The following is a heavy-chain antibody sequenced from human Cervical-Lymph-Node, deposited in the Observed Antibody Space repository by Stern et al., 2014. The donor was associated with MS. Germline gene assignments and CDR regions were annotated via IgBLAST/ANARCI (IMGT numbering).Heavy chain of an antibody. V-gene: IGHV7-4-1*02. CDR1: GYTFSAHA. Sequence: VQLVESGSELKKPGASVKVSCKASGYTFSAHAINWVRQAPGQGLEWMGWLVTNTGKPTYAQDFTGRFVFSLDSSVTTAYLQISSLKAEDTAVYYCARLSHISIVGVVPDGFDIWGQGTMVTVSS. CDR3: ARLSHISIVGVVPDGFDI. D-gene: IGHD3-3*01. J-gene: IGHJ3*02. CDR2: LVTNTGKP.